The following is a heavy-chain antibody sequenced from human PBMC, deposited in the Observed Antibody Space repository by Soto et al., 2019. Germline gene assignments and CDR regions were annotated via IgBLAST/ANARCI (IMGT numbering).Heavy chain of an antibody. CDR3: ARDLASIQLWLDYYYYYGMDV. V-gene: IGHV1-3*01. CDR2: INAGNGNT. CDR1: GYTFTSYA. D-gene: IGHD5-18*01. J-gene: IGHJ6*02. Sequence: AASVKVSCKASGYTFTSYAMHWVRQAPGQRLEWMGWINAGNGNTKYSQKFQGRVTITRDTSASTAYMELSSLRSEDTAVYYCARDLASIQLWLDYYYYYGMDVWGQGTTVTVSS.